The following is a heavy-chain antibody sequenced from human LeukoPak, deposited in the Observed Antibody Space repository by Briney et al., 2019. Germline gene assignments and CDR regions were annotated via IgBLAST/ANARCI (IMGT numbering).Heavy chain of an antibody. CDR2: ISGSGGST. V-gene: IGHV3-23*01. J-gene: IGHJ4*02. Sequence: HPGGSLRLSCAASGFTFSIYAMSWVRQAPGKGLEWVSSISGSGGSTHYADSVKGRFTISRDNSKNMLYLQMNSLRVEDTAVYYCARDSSMLRGPLVIYYFDFWGQGTLVTVSS. CDR3: ARDSSMLRGPLVIYYFDF. D-gene: IGHD3-10*01. CDR1: GFTFSIYA.